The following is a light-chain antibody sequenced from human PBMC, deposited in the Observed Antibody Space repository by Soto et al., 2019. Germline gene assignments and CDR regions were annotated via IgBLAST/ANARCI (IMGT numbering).Light chain of an antibody. J-gene: IGKJ1*01. CDR2: DAS. CDR3: QQFNSYPVA. V-gene: IGKV1-13*02. CDR1: QGISSA. Sequence: GDRVTITCRASQGISSALAWYQQKPGKAPKLLIYDASILESGVPSRFSGSGSGTDFTLTISSLQPEDFATYYCQQFNSYPVAFGQGTKVEIK.